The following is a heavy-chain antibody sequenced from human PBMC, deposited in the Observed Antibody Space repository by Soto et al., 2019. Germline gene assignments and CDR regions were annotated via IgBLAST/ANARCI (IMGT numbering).Heavy chain of an antibody. CDR3: SRFIMVGGWFDPNYYHGMDV. J-gene: IGHJ6*02. Sequence: QVQLVQSGAEVKKPGASVTVSCKTSGYTFSNYGINWVRQAPGQGLEWMGWISGYNGNTNYAQTGQGRVTMTTDTSTGTVYMELRSLKSADTAIYYCSRFIMVGGWFDPNYYHGMDVWGQGTTVTVSS. V-gene: IGHV1-18*01. D-gene: IGHD6-19*01. CDR1: GYTFSNYG. CDR2: ISGYNGNT.